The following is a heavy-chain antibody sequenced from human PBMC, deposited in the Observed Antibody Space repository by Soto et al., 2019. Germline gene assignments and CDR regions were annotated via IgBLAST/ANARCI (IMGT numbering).Heavy chain of an antibody. D-gene: IGHD2-2*01. Sequence: QVQLQESGPGLVKPSQTLSLTCTVSGGSISSGDYYWSWIRQPPGQGLEWIGYIYYSGSTYYNPYRKSRVTISVDTSKTQFSLKLSSVTAADTAVYYCARDPLAGVGCISTCCYYYGMDVWGQGTTVTVSS. CDR3: ARDPLAGVGCISTCCYYYGMDV. V-gene: IGHV4-30-4*01. CDR1: GGSISSGDYY. CDR2: IYYSGST. J-gene: IGHJ6*02.